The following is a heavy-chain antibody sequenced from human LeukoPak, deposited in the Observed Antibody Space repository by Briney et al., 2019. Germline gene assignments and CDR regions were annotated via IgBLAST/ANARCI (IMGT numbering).Heavy chain of an antibody. CDR1: GFTFSSYS. CDR2: ISISSSYI. Sequence: GGSLRLSCAASGFTFSSYSINWVRQAPGEGLEWVSSISISSSYIYYADSVKGRFTISRDNAKISLYLQMNSLRAEDTAVYYCARDGSSTGYYMDVWGKGTTVTVSS. J-gene: IGHJ6*03. CDR3: ARDGSSTGYYMDV. V-gene: IGHV3-21*01. D-gene: IGHD2-2*01.